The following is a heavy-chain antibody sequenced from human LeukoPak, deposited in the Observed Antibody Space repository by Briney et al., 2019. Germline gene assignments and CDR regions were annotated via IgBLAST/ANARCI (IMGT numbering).Heavy chain of an antibody. D-gene: IGHD3-9*01. CDR3: ARRQTYDILTGYYNVALGEFDP. CDR2: IYHSGST. Sequence: SETLSLTCTVSGYSISSGYYWGWIRQPPGKGLEWIGSIYHSGSTYYNPSLKSRVTISVDTSKNQFSLKLSSVTAADTAVYYCARRQTYDILTGYYNVALGEFDPWGQGTLVAVSS. CDR1: GYSISSGYY. J-gene: IGHJ5*02. V-gene: IGHV4-38-2*02.